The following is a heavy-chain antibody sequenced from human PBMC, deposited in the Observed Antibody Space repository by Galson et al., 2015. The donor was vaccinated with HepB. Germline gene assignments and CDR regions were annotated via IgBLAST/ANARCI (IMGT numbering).Heavy chain of an antibody. CDR3: AKGNYLDY. J-gene: IGHJ4*02. CDR1: GFTFSNYS. D-gene: IGHD3-10*01. V-gene: IGHV3-48*02. CDR2: ISGSSFTI. Sequence: SLRLSCAASGFTFSNYSMHWVRQAPGKGLEWVSYISGSSFTIYYADSVKGRFTTSRDNAKNSLYLQMNSLRDEDTAVYYCAKGNYLDYWGQGTLVTVSS.